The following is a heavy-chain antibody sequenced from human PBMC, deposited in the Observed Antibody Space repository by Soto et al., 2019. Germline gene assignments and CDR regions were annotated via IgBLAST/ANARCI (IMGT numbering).Heavy chain of an antibody. CDR3: AKDERSYGFLGYYYGMDV. CDR1: GFTFDDYT. CDR2: ISWDGGST. Sequence: GGSLRLSCAASGFTFDDYTMHWVRQAPGKGLEWVSLISWDGGSTYYADSVKGRFTISRDNSKNSLYLQMNSLRTEDTALYYCAKDERSYGFLGYYYGMDVWGQGTTVTVSS. V-gene: IGHV3-43*01. D-gene: IGHD5-18*01. J-gene: IGHJ6*02.